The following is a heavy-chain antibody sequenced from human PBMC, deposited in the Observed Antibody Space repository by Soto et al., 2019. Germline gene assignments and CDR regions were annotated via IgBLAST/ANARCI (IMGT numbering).Heavy chain of an antibody. CDR1: GFSLSNTRLG. Sequence: QVTLKESGPVLVKPTETLTLTCTVSGFSLSNTRLGVSWIRQPPGKALEWLAHIFSNNEKSFNTSLKNRLTSSQDTSKSQVVLTMTNMDPVDTATYYCARNFAGHYAMDVWGQGTTVTVSS. V-gene: IGHV2-26*01. J-gene: IGHJ6*02. CDR3: ARNFAGHYAMDV. CDR2: IFSNNEK.